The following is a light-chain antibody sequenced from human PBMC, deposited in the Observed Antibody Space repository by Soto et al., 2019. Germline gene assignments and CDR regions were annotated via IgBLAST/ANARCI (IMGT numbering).Light chain of an antibody. CDR2: RDN. CDR3: ATWDDSLTGVGV. CDR1: SSNIGRNS. J-gene: IGLJ2*01. V-gene: IGLV1-47*01. Sequence: QAVVTQPPSASGTPGQRVTISCSGGSSNIGRNSVYWYQQLPETAPKVLIYRDNLRPSGVPDRFSGSKSGTSASLAISGLRSEDEADYYCATWDDSLTGVGVFGGGTQLTVL.